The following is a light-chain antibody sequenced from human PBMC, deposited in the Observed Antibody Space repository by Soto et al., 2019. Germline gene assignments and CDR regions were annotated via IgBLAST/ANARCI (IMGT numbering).Light chain of an antibody. V-gene: IGLV1-44*01. CDR2: SNN. J-gene: IGLJ2*01. CDR3: AAWDDSLDAVV. CDR1: SSNIGSNT. Sequence: QSALTQPPSASGTPGQRVTISCSGSSSNIGSNTVNWYQQLPGTAPKLLIYSNNQRPSGVPDRFSGSKSGTSASVAISGLQSEDEADYYCAAWDDSLDAVVFGGGTKATVL.